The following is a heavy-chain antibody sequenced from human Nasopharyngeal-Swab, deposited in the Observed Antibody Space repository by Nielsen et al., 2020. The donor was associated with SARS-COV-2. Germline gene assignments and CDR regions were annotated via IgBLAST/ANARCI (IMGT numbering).Heavy chain of an antibody. Sequence: RQAPGKSLEWVGYTYYSGSTYYNPSLKSRVIISVDTSKNQFSLKLSSVTAADTAVYYCARDLHEYGSGLYYFDYWGQGTLVTVSS. D-gene: IGHD3-10*01. CDR2: TYYSGST. J-gene: IGHJ4*02. CDR3: ARDLHEYGSGLYYFDY. V-gene: IGHV4-30-4*01.